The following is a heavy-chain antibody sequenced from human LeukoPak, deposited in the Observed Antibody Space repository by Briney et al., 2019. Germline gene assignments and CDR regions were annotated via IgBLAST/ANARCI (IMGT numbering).Heavy chain of an antibody. D-gene: IGHD3-10*01. Sequence: GESMQISCQASGYSFTSSWIGWARQMPGKGLEWMAIINPGDSDTRYSPSFQGQVTISADKSISTVYLQWGSLKASDTAMYYCARQPGAGWFDPWGQGTLVTVSS. V-gene: IGHV5-51*01. CDR1: GYSFTSSW. CDR3: ARQPGAGWFDP. CDR2: INPGDSDT. J-gene: IGHJ5*02.